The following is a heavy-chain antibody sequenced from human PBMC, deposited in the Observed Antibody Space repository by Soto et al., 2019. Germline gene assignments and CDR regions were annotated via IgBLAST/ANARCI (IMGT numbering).Heavy chain of an antibody. J-gene: IGHJ4*02. V-gene: IGHV3-49*02. CDR1: GFTFGYFS. CDR2: IRSKDYGGTT. CDR3: TREIPYFDS. Sequence: GGSLRLSCATSGFTFGYFSISWVRQAPGRGLEWVGFIRSKDYGGTTEYAASVKGRFAISRDDSTGIAYLQMNSLKIEDTAVYYCTREIPYFDSWGQGTQVTVSS.